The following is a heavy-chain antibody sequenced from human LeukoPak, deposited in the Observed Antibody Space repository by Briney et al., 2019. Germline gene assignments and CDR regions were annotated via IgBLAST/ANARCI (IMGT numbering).Heavy chain of an antibody. CDR1: EYTFTGYY. CDR3: ARGGGVRLQPRTFDY. CDR2: INPSGGST. J-gene: IGHJ4*02. V-gene: IGHV1-46*01. D-gene: IGHD5-24*01. Sequence: ASVKVSCKASEYTFTGYYMHWVRQAPGQGLEWMGIINPSGGSTSYAQEFQGRVTMTRDTSTSTVYMELSSLRSEDTAVYYCARGGGVRLQPRTFDYWGQGTLVTVSS.